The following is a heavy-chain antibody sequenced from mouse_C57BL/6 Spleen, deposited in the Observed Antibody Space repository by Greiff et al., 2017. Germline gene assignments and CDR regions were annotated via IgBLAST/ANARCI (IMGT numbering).Heavy chain of an antibody. CDR2: ISSGSSTI. V-gene: IGHV5-17*01. D-gene: IGHD2-12*01. CDR3: AKPYDWYFDV. CDR1: GFTFSDYG. J-gene: IGHJ1*03. Sequence: EVNVVESGGGLVKPGGSLKLPCAASGFTFSDYGMHWVRQAPEKGLEWVAYISSGSSTIYYADTVKGRFTISRDNAKNTLFLQMTSLRSEDTAMYYCAKPYDWYFDVWGTGTTVTVSS.